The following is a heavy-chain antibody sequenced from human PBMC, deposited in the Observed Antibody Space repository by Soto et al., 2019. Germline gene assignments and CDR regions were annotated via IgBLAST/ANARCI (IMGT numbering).Heavy chain of an antibody. CDR1: GSSINSSGYY. CDR2: MFYGVST. J-gene: IGHJ4*02. Sequence: SETLSLTCTVSGSSINSSGYYWGWIRQPPGKGLEWIGSMFYGVSTYYNPSLKSRVTVSVDTSKNQFSLNLRSVTAADTAVYYCARLPSRHLVDYWGQGTLLTVSS. CDR3: ARLPSRHLVDY. D-gene: IGHD3-3*02. V-gene: IGHV4-39*01.